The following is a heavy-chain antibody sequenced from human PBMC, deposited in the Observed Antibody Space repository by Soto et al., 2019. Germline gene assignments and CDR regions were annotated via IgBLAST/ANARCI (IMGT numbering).Heavy chain of an antibody. CDR2: IWYDGNNK. CDR1: GFTVSNYG. Sequence: QVHLVESGGGVVQPGGSLRLSCAASGFTVSNYGMHWVRQAPGKGLEWVAVIWYDGNNKSYRDSVKGRFTISRDNSKNTVDLQMSSLRGEDTAVYYCARGDAWTDEDFDIWGQGTMVTVSS. CDR3: ARGDAWTDEDFDI. V-gene: IGHV3-33*01. D-gene: IGHD5-12*01. J-gene: IGHJ3*02.